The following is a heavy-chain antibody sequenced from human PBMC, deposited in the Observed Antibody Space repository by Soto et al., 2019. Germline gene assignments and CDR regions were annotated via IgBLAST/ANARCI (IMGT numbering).Heavy chain of an antibody. CDR1: GYTFTGYY. Sequence: GASVKVSCKASGYTFTGYYMHWVRQAPGQGLEWMGWINPNSGGTNYAQKFQGWVTMTRDTSISTAYMELSRLRSDDTAVYYCARGGGRYCTNGVCPGAFDIRAQGTTVTVSS. D-gene: IGHD2-8*01. J-gene: IGHJ3*02. V-gene: IGHV1-2*04. CDR2: INPNSGGT. CDR3: ARGGGRYCTNGVCPGAFDI.